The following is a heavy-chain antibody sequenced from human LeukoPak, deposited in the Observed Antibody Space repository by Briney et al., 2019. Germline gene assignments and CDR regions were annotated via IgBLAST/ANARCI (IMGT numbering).Heavy chain of an antibody. CDR3: AKDSSGSSWYWDY. J-gene: IGHJ4*02. V-gene: IGHV3-30*02. CDR2: IRYDGSNK. CDR1: GFSFSSYG. D-gene: IGHD6-13*01. Sequence: GGSLRLSCAASGFSFSSYGMHWVRQAPGKGLEWVTFIRYDGSNKYSADSVKGRFTISRDNSKNTLYLQMNSLRTEDTAVYYCAKDSSGSSWYWDYWGQGTLVTVSS.